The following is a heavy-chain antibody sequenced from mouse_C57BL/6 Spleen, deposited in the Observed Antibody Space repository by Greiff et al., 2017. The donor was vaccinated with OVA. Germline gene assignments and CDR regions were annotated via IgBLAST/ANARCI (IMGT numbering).Heavy chain of an antibody. CDR2: IWRGGST. J-gene: IGHJ1*03. CDR3: AKEGYYSNYWYFDV. V-gene: IGHV2-5*01. Sequence: VKLVESGPGLVQPSQSLSITCTVSGFSLTSYGVHWVRQSPGKGLEWLGVIWRGGSTDYNAAFMSRLSITKDNSKSQVFFKMNSLQADDTAIYYCAKEGYYSNYWYFDVWGTGTTVTVSS. CDR1: GFSLTSYG. D-gene: IGHD2-5*01.